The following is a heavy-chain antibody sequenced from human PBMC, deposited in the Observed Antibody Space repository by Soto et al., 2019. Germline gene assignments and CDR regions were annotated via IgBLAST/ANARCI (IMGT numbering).Heavy chain of an antibody. CDR1: GGTFSSYT. CDR3: ARERYCISSGCSLDR. Sequence: SVKVSCKASGGTFSSYTISWVRQAPGQGLEWMGRIIPILGIANYAQKFQGRVTITADKSTSTAYMELSSLRSEDTAVYYCARERYCISSGCSLDRWGQGTLVTVSS. D-gene: IGHD2-2*01. V-gene: IGHV1-69*04. CDR2: IIPILGIA. J-gene: IGHJ5*02.